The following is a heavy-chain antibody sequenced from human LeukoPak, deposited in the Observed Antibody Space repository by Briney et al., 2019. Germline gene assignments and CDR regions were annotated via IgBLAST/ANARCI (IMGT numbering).Heavy chain of an antibody. V-gene: IGHV4-4*07. CDR2: IYTSGST. J-gene: IGHJ4*02. CDR1: GGSIRSCY. CDR3: ARDVGAYTCGYSLDY. D-gene: IGHD5-18*01. Sequence: SETLSLTCTVSGGSIRSCYWCWIRQPAGQGQEWMWRIYTSGSTSYNSSLKSRVTMSVDTSKNQFSLKLSSVTAADTAVYYCARDVGAYTCGYSLDYWGQGTLVSVSS.